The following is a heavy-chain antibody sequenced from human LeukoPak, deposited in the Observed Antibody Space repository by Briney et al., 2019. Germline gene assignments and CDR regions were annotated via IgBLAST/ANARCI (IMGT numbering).Heavy chain of an antibody. J-gene: IGHJ4*02. V-gene: IGHV1-69*04. Sequence: SVKVSCKASGGTFSSYAISWVRQAPGQGLEWMGRIIPILGIANYAQKFQGRVTITADKSTSTAYMELSSLRSEDTGVYYCARDSSGWYPSIDYWGQGTLVTVSS. D-gene: IGHD6-19*01. CDR1: GGTFSSYA. CDR3: ARDSSGWYPSIDY. CDR2: IIPILGIA.